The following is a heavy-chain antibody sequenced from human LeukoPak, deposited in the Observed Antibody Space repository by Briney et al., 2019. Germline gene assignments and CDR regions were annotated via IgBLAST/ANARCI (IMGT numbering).Heavy chain of an antibody. Sequence: GRSLRLSCAASGFTFSSYGMHWVRQAPGKGLEWVAVISYDGSNKYYADSVKGRFTISRDNSKNTLYLLMNSLRAEDTAVYYCAKGHVEAGTDYFDYWGQGTLVTVSS. D-gene: IGHD6-19*01. CDR1: GFTFSSYG. V-gene: IGHV3-30*18. CDR3: AKGHVEAGTDYFDY. CDR2: ISYDGSNK. J-gene: IGHJ4*02.